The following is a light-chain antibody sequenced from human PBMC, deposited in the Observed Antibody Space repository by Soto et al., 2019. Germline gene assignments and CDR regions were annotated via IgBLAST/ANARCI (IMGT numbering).Light chain of an antibody. CDR3: QQYGSSPRT. J-gene: IGKJ1*01. CDR1: QSVSSNY. V-gene: IGKV3-20*01. CDR2: GAS. Sequence: EIVLTQSQATLSLSPGERATLSCGASQSVSSNYLAWYQQKPGQAPRLLVYGASSRATGIPDRFSGSGSGTDLTLTISRMEPEDFAVYYCQQYGSSPRTFGQGTKVDIK.